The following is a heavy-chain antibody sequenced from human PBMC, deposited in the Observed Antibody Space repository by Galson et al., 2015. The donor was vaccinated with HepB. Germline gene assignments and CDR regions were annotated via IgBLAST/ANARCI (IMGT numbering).Heavy chain of an antibody. D-gene: IGHD4-17*01. CDR1: GFDFNDSS. V-gene: IGHV3-30-3*01. Sequence: SLRLSCAGSGFDFNDSSIHWVRQSPGKGLEWGAGVSFDGRNTYYADSVKGRFIISRDSSKKTVYLQMNSLRSKDTAVYYCTRAAAGRTATTTLAWGQGLLVTVSS. CDR3: TRAAAGRTATTTLA. CDR2: VSFDGRNT. J-gene: IGHJ5*02.